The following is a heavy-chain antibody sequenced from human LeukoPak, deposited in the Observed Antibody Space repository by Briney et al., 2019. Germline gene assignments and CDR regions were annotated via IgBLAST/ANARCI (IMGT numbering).Heavy chain of an antibody. V-gene: IGHV1-2*02. CDR3: ARDSHLPPQSIVGDETFDY. Sequence: ASVKVSCKASGYTFTGYYMHWVRQAPGQGLEWMGWINPNSGGTNYAQKFQGRVTMTTDTSTSTAYMALRSLRSEDTAVYYCARDSHLPPQSIVGDETFDYWGQGTLVTVSS. CDR2: INPNSGGT. CDR1: GYTFTGYY. D-gene: IGHD1-26*01. J-gene: IGHJ4*02.